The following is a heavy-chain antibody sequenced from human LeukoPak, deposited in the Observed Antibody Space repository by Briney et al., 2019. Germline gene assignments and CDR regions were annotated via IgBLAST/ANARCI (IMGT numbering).Heavy chain of an antibody. CDR3: AKSGTSLNYYYYYMDV. Sequence: GGSLRLSCAASGFTFSSYAMSWVRQAPGKGLEWVSAISGSGGSTYYAVSVKGRFTISRDNSKNTLYLQMNSLRAEDTAVYYCAKSGTSLNYYYYYMDVWGKGTTVTVSS. CDR1: GFTFSSYA. D-gene: IGHD6-13*01. J-gene: IGHJ6*03. CDR2: ISGSGGST. V-gene: IGHV3-23*01.